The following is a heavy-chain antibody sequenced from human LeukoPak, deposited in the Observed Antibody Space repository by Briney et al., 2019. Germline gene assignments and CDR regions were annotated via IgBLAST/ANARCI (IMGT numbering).Heavy chain of an antibody. Sequence: ASVKVSCKASGYTFTGYYMHWVRQAPGQGLEWMGRINPNSGGTNYAQKFQGRVTMTRDTSISTAYMELSRLRSDDTAVYYCARTRPPQPHHYYDSSGSYQDYFDYWGQGTLVTVSS. J-gene: IGHJ4*02. D-gene: IGHD3-22*01. CDR3: ARTRPPQPHHYYDSSGSYQDYFDY. CDR2: INPNSGGT. CDR1: GYTFTGYY. V-gene: IGHV1-2*06.